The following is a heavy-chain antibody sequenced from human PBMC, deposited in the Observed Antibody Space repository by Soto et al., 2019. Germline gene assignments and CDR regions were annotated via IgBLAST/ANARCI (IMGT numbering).Heavy chain of an antibody. CDR3: ARGSTDSYPGSRIFDF. Sequence: EVQLLESGGDLKQPGGSLRLSCVASGLTFGSRAMSWVRQAPGEGLQWVSTITDTGGDAKYADSVRGRFVISRDTSKKTLYLQMTSLTAEDSAMYFCARGSTDSYPGSRIFDFWGRGTLVTVSS. CDR2: ITDTGGDA. J-gene: IGHJ4*02. D-gene: IGHD3-10*01. V-gene: IGHV3-23*01. CDR1: GLTFGSRA.